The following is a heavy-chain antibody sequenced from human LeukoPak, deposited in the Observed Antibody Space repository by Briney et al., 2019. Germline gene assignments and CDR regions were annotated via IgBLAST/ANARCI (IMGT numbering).Heavy chain of an antibody. CDR2: INHSGST. V-gene: IGHV4-34*01. CDR3: ARDFRGP. CDR1: GGSSSGYY. D-gene: IGHD3-16*01. Sequence: SETLSLTCAVYGGSSSGYYWSWIRQPPGKGLEWIGEINHSGSTNYNPSLKSRVTISVDTSKNQFSLKLSSVTAADTAVYYCARDFRGPWGQGTLVTVSS. J-gene: IGHJ5*02.